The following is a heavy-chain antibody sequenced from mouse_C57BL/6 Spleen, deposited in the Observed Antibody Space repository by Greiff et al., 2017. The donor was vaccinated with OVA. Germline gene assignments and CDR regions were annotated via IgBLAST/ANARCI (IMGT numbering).Heavy chain of an antibody. CDR3: ARAYGSSPSYFDV. Sequence: QVQLQQSGAELVMPGASVKLSCKASGYTFTSYWMHWVKQRPGQGLEWSGEIDPSDSYTNYNQKFKGKSTLTVDKSSSTAYMQLSSLTSEDSAVYYCARAYGSSPSYFDVWGTGTTVTVSS. CDR2: IDPSDSYT. V-gene: IGHV1-69*01. D-gene: IGHD1-1*01. J-gene: IGHJ1*03. CDR1: GYTFTSYW.